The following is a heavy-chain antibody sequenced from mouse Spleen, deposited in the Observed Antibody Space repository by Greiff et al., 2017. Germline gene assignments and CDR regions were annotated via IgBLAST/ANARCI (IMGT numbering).Heavy chain of an antibody. CDR3: VKSRIYYVYDGDY. CDR1: GYTFTSYW. V-gene: IGHV1-7*01. CDR2: INPSSGYT. D-gene: IGHD2-2*01. Sequence: VQLQQSGAELAKPGASVKLSCKASGYTFTSYWMHWVKQRPGQGLEWIGYINPSSGYTKYNQKFKDKATLTADKSSSTAYMQLCTLTDEDSAGYNCVKSRIYYVYDGDYWGQGTLGTVSA. J-gene: IGHJ3*01.